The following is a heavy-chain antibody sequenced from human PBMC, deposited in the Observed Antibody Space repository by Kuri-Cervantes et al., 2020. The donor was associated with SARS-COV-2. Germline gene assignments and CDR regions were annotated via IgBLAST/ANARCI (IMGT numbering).Heavy chain of an antibody. CDR1: GGSLSGYY. D-gene: IGHD6-19*01. CDR3: ARDQQWLVRGALDV. CDR2: IDHSGNT. V-gene: IGHV4-34*01. J-gene: IGHJ6*02. Sequence: GSLRLSCAVYGGSLSGYYWSWIRQPPGKGLEWIGEIDHSGNTNYNPSLKSRVTISVDKSKNQFSLNLRSVTAADTAMYYCARDQQWLVRGALDVWGQGTTVTVSS.